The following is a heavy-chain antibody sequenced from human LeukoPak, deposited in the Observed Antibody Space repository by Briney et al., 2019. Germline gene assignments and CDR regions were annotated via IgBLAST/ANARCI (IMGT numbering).Heavy chain of an antibody. V-gene: IGHV3-23*01. J-gene: IGHJ6*02. Sequence: PGGSLRLSCAASGFTFSSYAMSWVRQAPGKGLEWVSAISGSGGSTYYADSVKGRFTISRDNSKNTLYLQMNSLRAEDTAVYYCATHPRYCSSTSCYPVYYYYGMDVWGQGTTVTVSS. CDR2: ISGSGGST. D-gene: IGHD2-2*01. CDR3: ATHPRYCSSTSCYPVYYYYGMDV. CDR1: GFTFSSYA.